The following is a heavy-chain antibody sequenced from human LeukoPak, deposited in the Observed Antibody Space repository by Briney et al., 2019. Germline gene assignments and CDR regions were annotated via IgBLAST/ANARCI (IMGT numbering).Heavy chain of an antibody. CDR2: INSDGSST. CDR3: ARLDTAMVTYPFDI. D-gene: IGHD5-18*01. CDR1: GFTFSGYW. V-gene: IGHV3-74*01. J-gene: IGHJ3*02. Sequence: GGSLRLSCAASGFTFSGYWMHWVRQAPGKGLVWVSRINSDGSSTNYADSVKGRFTISRDNAKNTLDLQMNSLRAEDTAVYYCARLDTAMVTYPFDIWGQGTMVTVSS.